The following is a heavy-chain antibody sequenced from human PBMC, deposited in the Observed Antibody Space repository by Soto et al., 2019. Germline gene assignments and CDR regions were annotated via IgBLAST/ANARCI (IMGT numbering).Heavy chain of an antibody. V-gene: IGHV1-69*13. CDR2: IVPIYRTA. Sequence: SVKVSCKASGYTFTSYYMHWVRQAPGQGLEWVGGIVPIYRTADYAQKFQGRVTITADESARTSYMELRSLKSQVTAVYYCVRDSGAKLSSSWGQGTLVTVSS. CDR3: VRDSGAKLSSS. D-gene: IGHD6-13*01. CDR1: GYTFTSYY. J-gene: IGHJ4*02.